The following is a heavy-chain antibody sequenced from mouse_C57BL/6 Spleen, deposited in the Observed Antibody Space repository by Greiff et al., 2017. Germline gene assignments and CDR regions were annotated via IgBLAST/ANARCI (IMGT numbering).Heavy chain of an antibody. CDR3: AREAEATPYYAMDY. Sequence: QVQLQQPGAELVKPGASVKLSCKASGYTFTSYWMHWVKQRPGRGLEWIGRIDPNSGGTKYNEKFKSKATLTVDKPSSSAYMQLSSLTSEDSAVYYCAREAEATPYYAMDYWGQGTSVTVSS. CDR2: IDPNSGGT. CDR1: GYTFTSYW. J-gene: IGHJ4*01. V-gene: IGHV1-72*01. D-gene: IGHD3-2*02.